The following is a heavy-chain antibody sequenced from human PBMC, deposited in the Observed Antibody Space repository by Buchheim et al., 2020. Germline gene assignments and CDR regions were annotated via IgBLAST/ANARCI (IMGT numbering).Heavy chain of an antibody. CDR1: GFTFSSYA. J-gene: IGHJ4*02. D-gene: IGHD3-22*01. CDR2: ISYDGSNK. V-gene: IGHV3-30*04. Sequence: QVQLVESGGGVVQPGRSLRLSCAASGFTFSSYAMHWVRQAPSKGLEWVAVISYDGSNKYYADSVKGRFTISRDNSKNTLYLQMNSLRAEDTAVYYCARGTYYYDSSGSYFDYWGQGTL. CDR3: ARGTYYYDSSGSYFDY.